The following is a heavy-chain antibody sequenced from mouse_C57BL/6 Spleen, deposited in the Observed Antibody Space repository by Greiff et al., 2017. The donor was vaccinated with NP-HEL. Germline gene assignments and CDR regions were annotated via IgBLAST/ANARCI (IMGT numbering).Heavy chain of an antibody. J-gene: IGHJ2*01. CDR2: ISSGSSTI. Sequence: EVKLMESGGGLVKPGGSLKLSCAASGFTFSDYGMHWVRQAPEKGLEWVAYISSGSSTIYYADTLKGRFTITRDKAKNTLFLQMTSLRSEDTAMYYCARPHYYGTFFDYWGQGTTLTVSS. CDR1: GFTFSDYG. V-gene: IGHV5-17*01. CDR3: ARPHYYGTFFDY. D-gene: IGHD1-1*01.